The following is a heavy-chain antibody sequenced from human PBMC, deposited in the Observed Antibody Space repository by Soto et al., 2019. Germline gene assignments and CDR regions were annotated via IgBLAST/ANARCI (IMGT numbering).Heavy chain of an antibody. D-gene: IGHD6-13*01. V-gene: IGHV3-33*01. CDR1: GFTFISYG. CDR3: ARDIAAASSLPFDP. J-gene: IGHJ5*02. Sequence: PWGSLRLSCAASGFTFISYGIHFFRHSPCKGLEWVAVIWYDGSNKYYADSVKGRFTISRDNSKNTLYLQMNSLRAEDTAVYYCARDIAAASSLPFDPWGQGTLVTVSS. CDR2: IWYDGSNK.